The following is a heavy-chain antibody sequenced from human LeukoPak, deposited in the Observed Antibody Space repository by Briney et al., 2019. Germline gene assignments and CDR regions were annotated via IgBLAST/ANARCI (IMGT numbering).Heavy chain of an antibody. CDR3: AKVPVTTVTTDFCY. CDR2: ISYDGSNK. Sequence: PLGALRLSCAAAGFTFSSYGMHWVRQAPGKRLEWVAVISYDGSNKYYADSVKGRFTISRDNSKNTLYLQMNSLRAEDTAVYYCAKVPVTTVTTDFCYWGQGTLVTVSS. V-gene: IGHV3-30*18. CDR1: GFTFSSYG. D-gene: IGHD4-17*01. J-gene: IGHJ4*02.